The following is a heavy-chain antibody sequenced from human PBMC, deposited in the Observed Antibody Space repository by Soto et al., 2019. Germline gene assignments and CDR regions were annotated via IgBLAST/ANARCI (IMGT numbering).Heavy chain of an antibody. V-gene: IGHV4-30-2*01. CDR1: GGSISSGGYS. CDR3: ARDLYYYDSDTYYYYGMDV. CDR2: IYHSGST. J-gene: IGHJ6*02. Sequence: SETLSLTCAVSGGSISSGGYSWSWIRQPPGKGLECIGYIYHSGSTYYNPSLKSRVTISVDRSKNQFSLKLSSVTAAGTAVYYCARDLYYYDSDTYYYYGMDVWGQGTTVTVSS. D-gene: IGHD3-22*01.